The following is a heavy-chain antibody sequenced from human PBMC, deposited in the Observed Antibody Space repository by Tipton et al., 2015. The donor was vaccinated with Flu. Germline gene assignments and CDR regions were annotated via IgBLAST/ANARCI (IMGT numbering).Heavy chain of an antibody. J-gene: IGHJ4*02. CDR1: SGSISSSNYY. CDR3: ASQTPYGDYADY. CDR2: IFYSGIT. Sequence: TLSLTCTVSSGSISSSNYYWGWIRQPPGKGLEWIVSIFYSGITYYNPSLKSRITISVDTSKNQFSLKLSSVTAADMAVYYCASQTPYGDYADYWGQGTLVTVSS. D-gene: IGHD4-17*01. V-gene: IGHV4-39*01.